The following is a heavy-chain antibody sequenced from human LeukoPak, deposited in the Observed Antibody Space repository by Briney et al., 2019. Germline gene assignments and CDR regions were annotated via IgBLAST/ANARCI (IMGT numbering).Heavy chain of an antibody. Sequence: SETLSLTCTVSGGSISSYYWSWIRQPPGKGLEWIGYIYTSGSTNYNPSLKSRVTIPVDTSKNQFSLKLSSVTAADTAVYYCARDYYGSGSYGWFDPWGQGTLVTVSS. CDR1: GGSISSYY. CDR2: IYTSGST. D-gene: IGHD3-10*01. CDR3: ARDYYGSGSYGWFDP. V-gene: IGHV4-4*09. J-gene: IGHJ5*02.